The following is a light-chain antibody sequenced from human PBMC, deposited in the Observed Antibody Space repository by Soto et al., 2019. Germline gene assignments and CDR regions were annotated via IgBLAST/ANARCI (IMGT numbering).Light chain of an antibody. CDR2: DNN. CDR3: GTWDSSLSTVI. Sequence: QSALTQPPSVSAATGQKVTISCSGSSSNIGNNYVSWYQQLPGTAPTLLIFDNNKRPSGIPDRFSGSKSGTSATLGITGLQTGDEAEYYCGTWDSSLSTVIFGGGTKVTVL. CDR1: SSNIGNNY. J-gene: IGLJ2*01. V-gene: IGLV1-51*01.